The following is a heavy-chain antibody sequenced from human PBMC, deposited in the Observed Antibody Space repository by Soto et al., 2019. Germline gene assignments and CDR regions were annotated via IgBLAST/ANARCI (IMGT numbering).Heavy chain of an antibody. CDR2: ISGGGGGT. CDR3: ATGSPFDMLTAYRAFAF. D-gene: IGHD3-9*01. J-gene: IGHJ4*02. V-gene: IGHV3-23*01. Sequence: EVQLLESGGGLVQPGGSLRLSCSASGFIFSNYAMSWIRQAPGKGLEWVSSISGGGGGTHYADSVKGRFTISRDNSKNKIHLQINRPRTEGTSVYYCATGSPFDMLTAYRAFAFWGQGPLVTVSS. CDR1: GFIFSNYA.